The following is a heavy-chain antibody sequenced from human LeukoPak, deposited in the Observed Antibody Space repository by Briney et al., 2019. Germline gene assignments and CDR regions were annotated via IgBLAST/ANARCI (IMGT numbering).Heavy chain of an antibody. CDR2: IIPIFGTA. V-gene: IGHV1-69*05. CDR1: GGTFSSYA. CDR3: ARTYYYDSSGYYY. Sequence: SVKVSCKASGGTFSSYAISWVRQAPGQGLEWMGRIIPIFGTANYAQKFQGRVTITTDESTSTAYMELSSLRSEDAAVYYCARTYYYDSSGYYYWGQGTLVTVSS. J-gene: IGHJ4*02. D-gene: IGHD3-22*01.